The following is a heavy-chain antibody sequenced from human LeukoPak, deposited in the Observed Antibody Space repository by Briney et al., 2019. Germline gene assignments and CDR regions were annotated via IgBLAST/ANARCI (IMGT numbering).Heavy chain of an antibody. CDR3: AKDMKYSINPGFDY. D-gene: IGHD6-6*01. CDR2: ISWNSGSI. Sequence: AGGSLRLSCAASGFTFDDYAMHWVRQAPGKGLEWVSGISWNSGSIGYADSVKGRFTISRDNAKNSLYLQMNSLRAEDTALYYCAKDMKYSINPGFDYWGQGTLVTVSS. V-gene: IGHV3-9*01. J-gene: IGHJ4*02. CDR1: GFTFDDYA.